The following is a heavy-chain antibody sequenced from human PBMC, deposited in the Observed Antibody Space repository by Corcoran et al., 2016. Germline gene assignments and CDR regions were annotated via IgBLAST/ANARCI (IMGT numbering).Heavy chain of an antibody. Sequence: QVQLVESGGGVVQPGRSLRLSCAASGFTFSSYGMHWFRQAPGKGLEWVAVISYDGSNKYYADSVKGRFTISRDNSKNTLYLQMNSLRAEDTAVYYCAKGLRFLEWSYGMDVWGQGTTVTVSS. CDR1: GFTFSSYG. J-gene: IGHJ6*02. CDR2: ISYDGSNK. D-gene: IGHD3-3*01. CDR3: AKGLRFLEWSYGMDV. V-gene: IGHV3-30*18.